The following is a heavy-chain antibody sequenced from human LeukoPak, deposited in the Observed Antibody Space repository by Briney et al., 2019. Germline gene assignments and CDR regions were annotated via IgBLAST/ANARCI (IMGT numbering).Heavy chain of an antibody. CDR2: IKQDGSEK. V-gene: IGHV3-7*01. Sequence: GGSLRLPCTASGFTFSTYLMNWVRQAPGKGLEWVANIKQDGSEKYYVDSVKGRFTISRDNAKNSLYLQMNSLRAEDTAVYYCAAESTVSTGAFDMWGQGTMVTVSS. CDR1: GFTFSTYL. CDR3: AAESTVSTGAFDM. D-gene: IGHD4-11*01. J-gene: IGHJ3*02.